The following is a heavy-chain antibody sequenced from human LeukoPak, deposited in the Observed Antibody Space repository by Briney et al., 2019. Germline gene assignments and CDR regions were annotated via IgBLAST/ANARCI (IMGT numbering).Heavy chain of an antibody. Sequence: GGSLRLSCAASGFTFNSYAMHWVRQAPGKGLEWVAVIWYDGSNKYYADSVKGRFTISRDISKNTLYLQMNSLRAEDTAVYYCARMSYPSDYWGQGTLVTVSS. V-gene: IGHV3-33*08. CDR3: ARMSYPSDY. CDR2: IWYDGSNK. J-gene: IGHJ4*02. CDR1: GFTFNSYA. D-gene: IGHD1-26*01.